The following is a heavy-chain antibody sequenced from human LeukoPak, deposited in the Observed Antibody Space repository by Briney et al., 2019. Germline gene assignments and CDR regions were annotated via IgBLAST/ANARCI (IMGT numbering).Heavy chain of an antibody. V-gene: IGHV3-74*01. D-gene: IGHD6-6*01. CDR3: ARARRGYSSSWWVYYFDY. CDR1: GFTFSSYW. J-gene: IGHJ4*02. CDR2: INSDGSST. Sequence: GGSLRLSYAASGFTFSSYWMHWVRQAPGKGLVWVSRINSDGSSTSYADSVKGRFTISRDNAKNSLYLQMNSLRAEDTALYHCARARRGYSSSWWVYYFDYWGQGTLVTVSS.